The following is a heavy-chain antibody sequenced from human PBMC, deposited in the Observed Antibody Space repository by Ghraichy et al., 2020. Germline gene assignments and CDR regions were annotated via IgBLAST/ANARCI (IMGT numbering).Heavy chain of an antibody. V-gene: IGHV4-34*01. CDR2: INHSGST. J-gene: IGHJ4*02. CDR3: ARGGPGGDDY. D-gene: IGHD3-16*01. CDR1: GGSFSGYY. Sequence: SQTLSLTCAVYGGSFSGYYWSWIRQPPGKGLEWIGEINHSGSTNYNPSLKSRVTISVDTSKNQFSLKLSSVTAADTAVYYCARGGPGGDDYWGQGTLVTVSS.